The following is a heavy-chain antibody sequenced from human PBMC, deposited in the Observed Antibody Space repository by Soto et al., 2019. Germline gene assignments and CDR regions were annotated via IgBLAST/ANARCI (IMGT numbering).Heavy chain of an antibody. D-gene: IGHD6-19*01. Sequence: EVQLVESGGGLVQPGGSLRLSCLASEFTFNTYWMNWVRQAPGRGLEWVANIKDDGSEKNYVDSVKGRFTISRDNAKNSRYLQMNSLRGEDTAVHFCARDWGAPGRGSAVGYYYHYGMDVWGRGTRVTVSS. J-gene: IGHJ6*02. V-gene: IGHV3-7*05. CDR2: IKDDGSEK. CDR1: EFTFNTYW. CDR3: ARDWGAPGRGSAVGYYYHYGMDV.